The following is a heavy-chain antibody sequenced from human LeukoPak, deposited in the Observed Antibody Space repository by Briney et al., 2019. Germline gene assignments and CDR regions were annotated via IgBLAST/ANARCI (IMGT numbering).Heavy chain of an antibody. CDR1: GGSISSGGYY. J-gene: IGHJ4*02. D-gene: IGHD5-18*01. V-gene: IGHV4-31*03. Sequence: SETLSLTCTVSGGSISSGGYYWSWIRQHPGKGLEWIGYIYYSGSTYYNPSLKSRVTISVDTSKNQFSLKLSSVTAADTAVYYCARDIDSYGYDYWGQGTLVTVSS. CDR2: IYYSGST. CDR3: ARDIDSYGYDY.